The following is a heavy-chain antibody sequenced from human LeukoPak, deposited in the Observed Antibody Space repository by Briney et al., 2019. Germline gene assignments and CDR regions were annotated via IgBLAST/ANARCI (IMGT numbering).Heavy chain of an antibody. CDR1: GYTFTSYY. CDR2: INPSGGST. V-gene: IGHV1-46*01. D-gene: IGHD6-6*01. Sequence: ASVKVSCKASGYTFTSYYMHWVRQAPGQGLEWMGIINPSGGSTSYAQKFQGRVTMTRDTSTSTVYMELSSLRSKDTAVYYCARESTPARLGDYFDYWGQGTLVTVSS. J-gene: IGHJ4*02. CDR3: ARESTPARLGDYFDY.